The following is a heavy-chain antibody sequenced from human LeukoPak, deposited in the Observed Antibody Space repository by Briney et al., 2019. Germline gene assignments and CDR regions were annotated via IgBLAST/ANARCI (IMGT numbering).Heavy chain of an antibody. CDR2: IYYSGST. J-gene: IGHJ4*02. Sequence: SETLSLTCTVSGGSISSYYWSWIRQPPGKGLEWIGYIYYSGSTNYNPSLKSRVTISVDTSKNQFSLKLSSVTAADTAVYYCARARSGSYFDYWGQGTLVTVSS. V-gene: IGHV4-59*12. CDR3: ARARSGSYFDY. CDR1: GGSISSYY. D-gene: IGHD1-26*01.